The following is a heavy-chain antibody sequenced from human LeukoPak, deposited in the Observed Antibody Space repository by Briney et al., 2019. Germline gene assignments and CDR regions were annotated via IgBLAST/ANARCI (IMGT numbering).Heavy chain of an antibody. CDR2: INHSGST. CDR1: GGSFSGYY. V-gene: IGHV4-34*01. J-gene: IGHJ4*02. D-gene: IGHD1-26*01. CDR3: ARGSTAGGFDY. Sequence: SETLSLTCAVYGGSFSGYYWSWIRQPPGKGLEWIGEINHSGSTNYNPSLKSRVTISVDTSKNQFSLKLSSVTAADTAVYYCARGSTAGGFDYWGQRTLVTVSS.